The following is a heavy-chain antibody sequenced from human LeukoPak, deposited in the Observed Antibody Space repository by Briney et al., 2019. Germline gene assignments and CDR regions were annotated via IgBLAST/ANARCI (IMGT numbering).Heavy chain of an antibody. D-gene: IGHD3-10*01. CDR1: GYTFTSYG. Sequence: ASVKVSCKASGYTFTSYGTSWVRQAPGQGLEWMGWISAYNGNTNYAQKLQGRVTMTTDTSTSTAYMELRSLRSDDTAVYYCARDSELLWLGDSSPFDYWGQGTLVTVSS. J-gene: IGHJ4*02. CDR2: ISAYNGNT. V-gene: IGHV1-18*01. CDR3: ARDSELLWLGDSSPFDY.